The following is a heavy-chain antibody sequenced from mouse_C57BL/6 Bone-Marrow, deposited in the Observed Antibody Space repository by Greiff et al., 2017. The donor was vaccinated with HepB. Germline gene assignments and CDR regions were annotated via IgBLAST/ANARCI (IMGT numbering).Heavy chain of an antibody. J-gene: IGHJ3*01. Sequence: VKLKQPGTELVKPGASVKLSCKASGYTFTSYWMHWVKQRPGQGLEWIGNINPSNGGTNYNEKFKSKATLTVDKSSSTAYMQLSSLTSEDSAVYYCAREGDDYHGGFAYWGQGTLVTVSA. CDR2: INPSNGGT. CDR3: AREGDDYHGGFAY. V-gene: IGHV1-53*01. D-gene: IGHD2-4*01. CDR1: GYTFTSYW.